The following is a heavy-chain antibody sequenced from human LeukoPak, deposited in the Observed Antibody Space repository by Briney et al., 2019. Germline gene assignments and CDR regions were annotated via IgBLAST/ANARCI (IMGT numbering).Heavy chain of an antibody. J-gene: IGHJ4*02. CDR3: ARDDILTGMGFDY. D-gene: IGHD3-9*01. Sequence: TSETLSLTCTVSGGSISSYYWSWIRQPPGKGLEWIGYIYYSGSTNYNPSLKSRVTISVDTSKNQFSLKLSSVTAADTAVYYCARDDILTGMGFDYWGQGALVTVSS. V-gene: IGHV4-59*01. CDR1: GGSISSYY. CDR2: IYYSGST.